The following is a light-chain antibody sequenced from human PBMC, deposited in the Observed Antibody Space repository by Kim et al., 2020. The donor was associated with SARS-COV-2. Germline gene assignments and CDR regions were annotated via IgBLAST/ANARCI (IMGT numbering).Light chain of an antibody. Sequence: RATMNRRSSQSVLYSANNKIYLAWYQQKPGQPPKLLIYWATTRDSGVPDRFSGSGSGTDFTLTISSLEAEDVAVYYCQQYYSNPPTCGQGTKLEI. V-gene: IGKV4-1*01. J-gene: IGKJ2*01. CDR3: QQYYSNPPT. CDR2: WAT. CDR1: QSVLYSANNKIY.